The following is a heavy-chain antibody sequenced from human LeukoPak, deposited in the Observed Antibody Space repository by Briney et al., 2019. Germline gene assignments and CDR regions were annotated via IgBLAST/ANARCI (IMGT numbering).Heavy chain of an antibody. J-gene: IGHJ4*02. CDR2: MNPNSGNT. CDR3: ARVPDLRYCSGGSCYRFDY. D-gene: IGHD2-15*01. CDR1: GYTFTSYD. Sequence: ASVKVSRKASGYTFTSYDINWVRQATGQGLEWMGWMNPNSGNTGYAQKFQGRVTMTRSTSISTAYMELSSLRSEDTAVYYCARVPDLRYCSGGSCYRFDYWGQGTLVTVSS. V-gene: IGHV1-8*01.